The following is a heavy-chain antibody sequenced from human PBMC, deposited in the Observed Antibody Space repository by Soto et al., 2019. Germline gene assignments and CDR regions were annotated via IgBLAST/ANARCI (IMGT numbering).Heavy chain of an antibody. D-gene: IGHD6-13*01. V-gene: IGHV1-46*03. J-gene: IGHJ5*02. CDR1: GYTFTDYF. CDR3: ARIDCYNSNCFSNWFDP. CDR2: INPRSGDT. Sequence: QVHLVQSGAEVRMPRASVKVSCKASGYTFTDYFMHWVRQAPGQGLVLMGIINPRSGDTGYGQKFQGRVIMTTDPSTSTVYMELSGLTSEDTAIYYCARIDCYNSNCFSNWFDPWGQGTLVTVSS.